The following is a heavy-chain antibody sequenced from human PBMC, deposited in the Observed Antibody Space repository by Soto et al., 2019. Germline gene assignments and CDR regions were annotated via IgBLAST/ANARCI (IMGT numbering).Heavy chain of an antibody. D-gene: IGHD2-15*01. CDR1: GRSISSGSYS. J-gene: IGHJ4*02. CDR2: IYHSGST. CDR3: ARGQVVAAQH. Sequence: SETLSLTCAFSGRSISSGSYSWSWIRQPPGKGLEWIGYIYHSGSTYYNPSLKSRVTISVDRSKNQFSLKLSSVTAADTAVYYCARGQVVAAQHWGQGTLVTVSS. V-gene: IGHV4-30-2*01.